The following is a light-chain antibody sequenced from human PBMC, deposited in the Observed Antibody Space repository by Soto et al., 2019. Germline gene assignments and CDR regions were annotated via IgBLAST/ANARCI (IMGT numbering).Light chain of an antibody. CDR3: QQTLSFPPT. Sequence: DIQMTQSPSSVSASVGDRVTITCRASQAIDSWLAWYQQKPGEAPKLLIFTGSRLHSGVPPRFSGSGSGTDFTLTISSPQHEDFATYYCQQTLSFPPTFGQGTKGDIK. J-gene: IGKJ1*01. CDR1: QAIDSW. V-gene: IGKV1-12*01. CDR2: TGS.